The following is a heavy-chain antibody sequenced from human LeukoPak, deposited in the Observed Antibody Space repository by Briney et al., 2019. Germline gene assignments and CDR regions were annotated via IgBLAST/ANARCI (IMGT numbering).Heavy chain of an antibody. CDR1: GGSISSGSYY. CDR3: ASGYSGYDYSQSWGYYYYYMDV. CDR2: IYTSGST. Sequence: SQTLSLTCTVSGGSISSGSYYWSWIRQPAGKGLEWIGRIYTSGSTNSNPSLKSRVTISVDTSKNQFSLKLSSVTAADTAVYYCASGYSGYDYSQSWGYYYYYMDVWGKGTTVTVSS. J-gene: IGHJ6*03. D-gene: IGHD5-12*01. V-gene: IGHV4-61*02.